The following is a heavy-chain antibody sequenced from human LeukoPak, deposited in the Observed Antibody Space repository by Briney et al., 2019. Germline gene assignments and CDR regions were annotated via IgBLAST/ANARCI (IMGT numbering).Heavy chain of an antibody. D-gene: IGHD6-19*01. CDR2: IYYTGST. J-gene: IGHJ4*02. CDR3: ARGSGFYGY. CDR1: GGSISSYY. Sequence: SETLSLTCTVSGGSISSYYWSWHRQPPGKGLEWIGHIYYTGSTNNNPSLKSRVTISVDTSKNQFSLKLSSVTAADTAVYYCARGSGFYGYWGQGTLVTVSS. V-gene: IGHV4-59*01.